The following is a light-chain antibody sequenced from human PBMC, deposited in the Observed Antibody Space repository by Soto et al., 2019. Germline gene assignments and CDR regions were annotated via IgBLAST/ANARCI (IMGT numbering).Light chain of an antibody. CDR3: QQRSNWPIT. Sequence: EIVLTQSPTTLSLSPGERATLSCRASQSVSSYFAWYQQKPGQAPRLLIYDASNRATGIPARFSGSGSGTDFPLTISSLEPEDFAVYYCQQRSNWPITFGQGTRLDIK. CDR1: QSVSSY. V-gene: IGKV3-11*01. J-gene: IGKJ5*01. CDR2: DAS.